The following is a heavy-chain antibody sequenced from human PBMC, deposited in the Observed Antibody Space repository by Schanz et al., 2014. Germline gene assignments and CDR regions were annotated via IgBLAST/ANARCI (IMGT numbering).Heavy chain of an antibody. D-gene: IGHD3-10*01. CDR3: ASRRRMGISMVRGILKCWFDP. Sequence: QVQLQQWGAGLLKPSETLSLICVINGGSFSAYHWSWLRQSPGKGPEWIGEISHDGTTNYNPSLKSRVTISGVPSKNQFSLNLTSVTAADTAVYYCASRRRMGISMVRGILKCWFDPWGQGTLVTVSS. J-gene: IGHJ5*02. CDR1: GGSFSAYH. V-gene: IGHV4-34*02. CDR2: ISHDGTT.